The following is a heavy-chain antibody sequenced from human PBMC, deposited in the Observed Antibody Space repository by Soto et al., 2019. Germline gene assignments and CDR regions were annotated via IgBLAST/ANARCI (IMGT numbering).Heavy chain of an antibody. D-gene: IGHD1-7*01. CDR3: ASRDPGTSVDY. CDR1: GGSFTSNNW. V-gene: IGHV4-4*02. CDR2: IYRTGST. Sequence: QVQLQESGPGLVKPSGTLSLTCAVSGGSFTSNNWWTWVRQPPGQGLERIGGIYRTGSTNYNPSLKSRVTISLDKSENHFSLKVTSLTAADTAVYYCASRDPGTSVDYWGQGTLVTVSS. J-gene: IGHJ4*02.